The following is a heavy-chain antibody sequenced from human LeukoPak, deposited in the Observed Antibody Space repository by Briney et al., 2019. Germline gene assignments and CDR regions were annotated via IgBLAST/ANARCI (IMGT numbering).Heavy chain of an antibody. CDR2: ISGSGGST. D-gene: IGHD6-13*01. V-gene: IGHV3-23*01. Sequence: GGSLRLSCEAPGFTVRSSYMTWVRQAPGKGLEWVSAISGSGGSTYYADSVKGRFTISRDNSKNTLYLQMNSLRAEDTAVYYCAKAVNSSSWYPINWFDPWGQGTLVTVSS. CDR1: GFTVRSSY. CDR3: AKAVNSSSWYPINWFDP. J-gene: IGHJ5*02.